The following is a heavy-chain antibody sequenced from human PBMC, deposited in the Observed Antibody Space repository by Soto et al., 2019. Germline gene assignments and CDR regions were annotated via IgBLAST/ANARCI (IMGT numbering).Heavy chain of an antibody. D-gene: IGHD3-3*01. J-gene: IGHJ4*02. CDR2: IIPSFGTA. CDR3: ARSNAFWSGNGQASAH. Sequence: ASVKVSCKASGYTFSSYAMSWVRQAPGQRLEWMGWIIPSFGTANYSQKFQGRVTITADRSTSTAYMELSSLRSEDTAVYYCARSNAFWSGNGQASAHWGQGTLVTVSS. CDR1: GYTFSSYA. V-gene: IGHV1-69*06.